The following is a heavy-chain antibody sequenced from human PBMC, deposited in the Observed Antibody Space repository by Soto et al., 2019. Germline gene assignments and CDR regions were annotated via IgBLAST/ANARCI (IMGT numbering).Heavy chain of an antibody. V-gene: IGHV4-34*01. D-gene: IGHD3-22*01. Sequence: SETLSLTCAVYGGSFSGYYWSWIRQPPGKGLEWIGEINHSGSTNYNPSLKSRVTISVDTSKNQFSLKLSSVTAADTAVYYCARESHAQRNDSSGYYYDYWGQGTLVTVSS. CDR1: GGSFSGYY. J-gene: IGHJ4*02. CDR3: ARESHAQRNDSSGYYYDY. CDR2: INHSGST.